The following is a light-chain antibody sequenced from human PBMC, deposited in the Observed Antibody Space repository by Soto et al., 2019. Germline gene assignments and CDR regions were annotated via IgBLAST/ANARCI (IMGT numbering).Light chain of an antibody. V-gene: IGKV3D-15*01. Sequence: IVMTQYPATLSLSPGERATLSCRASQSVSSNLAWYQQKPGQAPRLLIYGASTRATGIPARFSGSVSGTEGTITISSLQSEDGAVYYCQQRQSWPRTFGQGTKVDNK. CDR3: QQRQSWPRT. CDR2: GAS. J-gene: IGKJ1*01. CDR1: QSVSSN.